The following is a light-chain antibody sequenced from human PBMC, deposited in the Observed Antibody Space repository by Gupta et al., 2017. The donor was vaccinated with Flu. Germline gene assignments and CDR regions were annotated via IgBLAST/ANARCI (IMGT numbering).Light chain of an antibody. CDR3: VQGTHWPRT. CDR1: QSLVYSDGNTY. V-gene: IGKV2-30*01. CDR2: NVS. Sequence: VVMTQSPLSLPVTLGQPASISCRSSQSLVYSDGNTYLNWFQQRPGQSPRRLIYNVSNRDSGVPNRFSGSGSGTDFTLKISRVEAEDVGVYYCVQGTHWPRTFGQGTKLEIK. J-gene: IGKJ2*01.